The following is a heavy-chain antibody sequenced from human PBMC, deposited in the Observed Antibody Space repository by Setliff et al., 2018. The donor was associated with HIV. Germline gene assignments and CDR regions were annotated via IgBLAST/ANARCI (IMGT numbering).Heavy chain of an antibody. D-gene: IGHD6-13*01. CDR2: ISYSGLT. CDR3: ARDQGESTWSYWFDP. Sequence: PSPTLSLTCPVSGGSISSAYYYWSWIRQFPGKGLEWIGYISYSGLTYYNPSLTSRVSMSIDTSKTQFSLTLTTVTAADTAVYYCARDQGESTWSYWFDPWGQGTQVTVSS. V-gene: IGHV4-30-4*01. CDR1: GGSISSAYYY. J-gene: IGHJ5*02.